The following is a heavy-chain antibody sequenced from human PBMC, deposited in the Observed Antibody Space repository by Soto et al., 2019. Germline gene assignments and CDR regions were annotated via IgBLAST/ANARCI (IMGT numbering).Heavy chain of an antibody. J-gene: IGHJ4*02. Sequence: EVQLVESGGGLVQPGGSRKLSCAASGFIFSGSAVHWVRQASGKGLEWVGRILSKAGNYATAYPASMKGRFTISRDDSENTAFLQMNSLKTEDTAVYYCIRGGSPYYYDYWGQGTLVAVSS. CDR1: GFIFSGSA. V-gene: IGHV3-73*01. CDR3: IRGGSPYYYDY. CDR2: ILSKAGNYAT.